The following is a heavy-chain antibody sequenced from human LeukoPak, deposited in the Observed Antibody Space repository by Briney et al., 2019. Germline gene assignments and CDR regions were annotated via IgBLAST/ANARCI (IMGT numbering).Heavy chain of an antibody. CDR2: ISGSGDRT. D-gene: IGHD3-10*01. J-gene: IGHJ6*02. CDR3: GKRELWHGSGEDA. Sequence: GGSLRLSCAASGFTFNNYAMSWFRQTPGMGLEWVSAISGSGDRTYYAESVKGRFSISRDNSKNTLYLQMHSLRAEDTAVYYCGKRELWHGSGEDAWGQGTTVTVSS. CDR1: GFTFNNYA. V-gene: IGHV3-23*01.